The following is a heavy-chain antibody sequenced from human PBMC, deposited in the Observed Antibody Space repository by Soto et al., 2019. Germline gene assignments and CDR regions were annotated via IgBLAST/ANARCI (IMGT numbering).Heavy chain of an antibody. J-gene: IGHJ4*02. D-gene: IGHD1-1*01. CDR1: GGSISSPSYY. CDR3: ARLPGITTLRRDY. Sequence: QLQLQESGPGLVKPSENLSLTCSVSGGSISSPSYYWGWIRQPPGKGLEWIGSIYYSGNTSYNPSLKSRVTIFVDTSRNQFSLKVISVTAADAAVYFCARLPGITTLRRDYWGQGTLVTVSS. V-gene: IGHV4-39*01. CDR2: IYYSGNT.